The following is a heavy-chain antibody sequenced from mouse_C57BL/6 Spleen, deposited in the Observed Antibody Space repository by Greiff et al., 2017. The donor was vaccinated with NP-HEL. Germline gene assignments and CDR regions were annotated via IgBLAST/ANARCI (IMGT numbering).Heavy chain of an antibody. CDR2: IDPNSGGT. J-gene: IGHJ3*01. CDR3: ARHDYDYDEGFAY. Sequence: VQLQQPGAELVKPGASVKLSCKASGYTFTSYWMHWVKQRPGRGLEWIGRIDPNSGGTKYNEKFKSKATLTVDKPSSTAYMQLSSLTSEDSAVYYCARHDYDYDEGFAYWGQGTLVTVSA. V-gene: IGHV1-72*01. CDR1: GYTFTSYW. D-gene: IGHD2-4*01.